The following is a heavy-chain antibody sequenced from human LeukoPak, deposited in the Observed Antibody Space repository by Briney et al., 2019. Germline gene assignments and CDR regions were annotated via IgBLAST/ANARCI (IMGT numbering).Heavy chain of an antibody. Sequence: GSLRLSCAASGFTFSTYWMGWVRQAPGMGLEWVANINRDASTMHYVGSVKGRFTISRDNAKNSLSLQMNSLRAEDTALYYCARDNGGSLDYWGQGTLVTVSS. V-gene: IGHV3-7*01. CDR2: INRDASTM. J-gene: IGHJ4*02. CDR1: GFTFSTYW. CDR3: ARDNGGSLDY. D-gene: IGHD1-26*01.